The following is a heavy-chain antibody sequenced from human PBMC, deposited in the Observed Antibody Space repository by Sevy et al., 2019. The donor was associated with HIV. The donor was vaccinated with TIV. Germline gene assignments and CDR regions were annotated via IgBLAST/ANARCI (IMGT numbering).Heavy chain of an antibody. CDR2: ISGSGGST. D-gene: IGHD2-15*01. Sequence: GGSLRLSCAASGFTFSSYAMSWVRQAPGKGLEWVSDISGSGGSTYYADSVKGRFTISRDNSKITRYLQMNSLRTEDTAVYYCEDDRYHGGSQCDYWGQGNLVTVSS. CDR3: EDDRYHGGSQCDY. V-gene: IGHV3-23*01. CDR1: GFTFSSYA. J-gene: IGHJ4*02.